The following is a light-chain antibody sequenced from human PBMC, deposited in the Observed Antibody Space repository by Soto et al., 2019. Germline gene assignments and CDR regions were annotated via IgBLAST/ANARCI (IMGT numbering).Light chain of an antibody. CDR3: QQRSNWPTFT. CDR1: QTVSTY. Sequence: EIVLTQSPATLSLSPGERATLSCRASQTVSTYLAWYQQKPGQAPRLLIYDASNRATGIPARFSGSGSGTDLTLTISSLEPEEFALYYCQQRSNWPTFTFGPGTKVDIK. J-gene: IGKJ3*01. CDR2: DAS. V-gene: IGKV3-11*01.